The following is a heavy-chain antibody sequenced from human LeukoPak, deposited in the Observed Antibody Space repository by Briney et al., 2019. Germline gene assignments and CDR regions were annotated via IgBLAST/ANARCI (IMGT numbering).Heavy chain of an antibody. V-gene: IGHV4-38-2*01. J-gene: IGHJ3*02. CDR2: IYHSGST. Sequence: SETLSLTCAVSGYSISSGYYWGWIRQPPGKGLEWIGSIYHSGSTYYNPSLKSRVTISVDTSKNQFSLKLSSVTAADTAVYYCARLGFVVVVAAIGIWGQGTTVTVSS. CDR3: ARLGFVVVVAAIGI. D-gene: IGHD2-15*01. CDR1: GYSISSGYY.